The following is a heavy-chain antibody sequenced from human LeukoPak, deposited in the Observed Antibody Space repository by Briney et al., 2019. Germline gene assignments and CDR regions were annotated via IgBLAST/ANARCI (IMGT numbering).Heavy chain of an antibody. CDR2: ISSSGSTI. CDR1: GFTFSDYY. D-gene: IGHD3-22*01. V-gene: IGHV3-11*01. J-gene: IGHJ6*02. Sequence: PGGSLRLSCAASGFTFSDYYMSWIRQAPGKGLEWVSHISSSGSTIYYADSVKGRFTISRDNAKNSLYVQMNSLRAEDTAVYYCARVLLPLYGMDVWGQGTTVTVSS. CDR3: ARVLLPLYGMDV.